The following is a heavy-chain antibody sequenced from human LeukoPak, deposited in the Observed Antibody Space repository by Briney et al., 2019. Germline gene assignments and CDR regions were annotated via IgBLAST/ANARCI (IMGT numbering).Heavy chain of an antibody. CDR2: IYYSGST. CDR1: GGSISSGGYD. J-gene: IGHJ4*02. Sequence: SQTLSLTCTVSGGSISSGGYDWSWIRQHPGKGLEWIGYIYYSGSTYYNPSLKSRVTKSVDTSKNQFSLKLSSVTAADTAVYYCAREGDYGVIFDYWGQGTLVTVSS. D-gene: IGHD4-17*01. CDR3: AREGDYGVIFDY. V-gene: IGHV4-31*03.